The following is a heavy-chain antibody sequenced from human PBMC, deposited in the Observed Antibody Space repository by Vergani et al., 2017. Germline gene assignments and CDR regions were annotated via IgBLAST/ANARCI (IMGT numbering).Heavy chain of an antibody. Sequence: QVQLVESGGGEVQPGRSLRLSCSAAGFPFSDYGVHWVRQAPGRGLEWVALISYDGDTTYYEDSVKGRFTISRDNSKNTLFLQMHSLRVEDTALYYCAKFPLNITTPDRGDLWGQGSLVTVSS. CDR2: ISYDGDTT. CDR1: GFPFSDYG. CDR3: AKFPLNITTPDRGDL. D-gene: IGHD1-1*01. J-gene: IGHJ4*02. V-gene: IGHV3-30*18.